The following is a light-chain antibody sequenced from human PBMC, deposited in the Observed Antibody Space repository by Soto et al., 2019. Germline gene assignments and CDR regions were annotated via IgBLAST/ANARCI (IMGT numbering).Light chain of an antibody. CDR2: LGF. J-gene: IGKJ1*01. CDR1: QRLLQSNGYNY. V-gene: IGKV2-28*01. CDR3: MQSLQTPRT. Sequence: DIVMTQSPLSLPVTPGEPASIYCRSSQRLLQSNGYNYLDWYLQKPGQSPQLLIYLGFNRPSGVPDRFSGSGSGTDFTLKISRVEAEDVGVYYCMQSLQTPRTFGQGTKVEIK.